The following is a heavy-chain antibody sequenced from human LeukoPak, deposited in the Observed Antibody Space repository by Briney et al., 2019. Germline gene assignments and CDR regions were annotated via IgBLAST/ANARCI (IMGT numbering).Heavy chain of an antibody. J-gene: IGHJ3*02. CDR3: ARADCSSTSCYLGSAFDI. CDR2: IYTSGST. D-gene: IGHD2-2*01. V-gene: IGHV4-4*07. Sequence: PSETLSLTCTVSGGSISSYYWSWIRQPAGKGLEWIGRIYTSGSTNYNPSLKSRVTMSVDTSKNQFSLKLSSVTAADTAVYYCARADCSSTSCYLGSAFDIWGQGIMVTVSS. CDR1: GGSISSYY.